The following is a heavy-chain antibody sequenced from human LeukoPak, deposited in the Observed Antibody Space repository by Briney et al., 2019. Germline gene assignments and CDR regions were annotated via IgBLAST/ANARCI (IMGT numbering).Heavy chain of an antibody. CDR3: AKVTAAGTVGDY. Sequence: ASVTVSFKASGYTFTSYYMHWVRQAPGQGLEWMGIINPSDGSTSYAQKFQGRVTMTRNTSTSTVYMELSSLRSEDTAVYYCAKVTAAGTVGDYWGQGTLVTVSS. D-gene: IGHD6-13*01. CDR2: INPSDGST. V-gene: IGHV1-46*01. CDR1: GYTFTSYY. J-gene: IGHJ4*02.